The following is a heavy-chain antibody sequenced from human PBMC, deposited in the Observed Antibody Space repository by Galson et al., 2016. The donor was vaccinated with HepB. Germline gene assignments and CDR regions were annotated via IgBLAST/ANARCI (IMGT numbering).Heavy chain of an antibody. CDR2: ISTSSRYI. D-gene: IGHD1-1*01. J-gene: IGHJ6*02. CDR1: GFAFSTYA. Sequence: SLRLSCAASGFAFSTYAMNWVRQAPGKGLEWVSSISTSSRYIYYADSVKGRFTISRDNAKNSLYLQMNSLRAEDTAVYHCARDGPDWRYDYYTMDVWGQGTTVTVSS. CDR3: ARDGPDWRYDYYTMDV. V-gene: IGHV3-21*01.